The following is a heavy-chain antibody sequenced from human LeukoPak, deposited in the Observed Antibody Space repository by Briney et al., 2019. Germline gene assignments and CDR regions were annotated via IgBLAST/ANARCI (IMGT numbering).Heavy chain of an antibody. CDR3: ARDRPEPGWGPSRYPMDV. D-gene: IGHD7-27*01. J-gene: IGHJ6*03. CDR2: IYYSGST. V-gene: IGHV4-30-4*01. Sequence: SETLSLTCTVSGGSISSGDYYWSWIRQPPGKGLEWIGYIYYSGSTYYNPSLKSRVTISVDTSKNQFSLKLSSVTAADTAVYYCARDRPEPGWGPSRYPMDVWGKGTTVTVPS. CDR1: GGSISSGDYY.